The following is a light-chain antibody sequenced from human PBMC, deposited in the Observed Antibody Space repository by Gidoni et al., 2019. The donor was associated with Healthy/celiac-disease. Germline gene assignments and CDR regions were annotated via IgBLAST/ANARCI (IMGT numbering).Light chain of an antibody. CDR1: HDSSNY. CDR2: DAS. J-gene: IGKJ5*01. V-gene: IGKV1-33*01. CDR3: QQYDNLPIT. Sequence: DIQMTQSPSSLSASVGDRVTITCQASHDSSNYLNWYQQKPGKAPKLLIYDASNLETRVPSRFSGSGSGTDFTFTISSLQPEDIATYYCQQYDNLPITFGQGTRLEIK.